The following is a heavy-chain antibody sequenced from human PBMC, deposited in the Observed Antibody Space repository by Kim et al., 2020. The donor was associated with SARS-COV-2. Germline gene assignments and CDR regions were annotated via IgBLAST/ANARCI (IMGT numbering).Heavy chain of an antibody. CDR3: ARQRSPFDI. CDR2: IYYLGGT. Sequence: SETLSLTCIVSGDSIATIGRHWGWIRQPPGRGLEWIGSIYYLGGTLYNPSLEDRVTISIDTSLNHFSLNLKSVTAADTAVYYCARQRSPFDIWGQGAPVTVSS. CDR1: GDSIATIGRH. J-gene: IGHJ4*02. V-gene: IGHV4-39*01.